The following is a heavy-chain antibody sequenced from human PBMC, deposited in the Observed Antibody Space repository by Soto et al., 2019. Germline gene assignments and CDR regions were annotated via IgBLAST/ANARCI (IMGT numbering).Heavy chain of an antibody. CDR3: AKYRRMRGRVVVVTTTNYYYYGMDV. CDR1: GFTFSSYA. CDR2: ISGSGGST. D-gene: IGHD3-22*01. Sequence: GGSLRLSCAASGFTFSSYAMSWVRQAPGKGLEWVSAISGSGGSTYYADSVKGRFTISRDNSKNTLYLQMNSLRAEDTAVYYCAKYRRMRGRVVVVTTTNYYYYGMDVWGQGTTVTVSS. J-gene: IGHJ6*02. V-gene: IGHV3-23*01.